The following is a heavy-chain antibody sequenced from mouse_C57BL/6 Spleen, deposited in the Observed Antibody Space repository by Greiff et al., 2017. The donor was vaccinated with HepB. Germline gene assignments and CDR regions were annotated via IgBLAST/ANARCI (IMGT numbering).Heavy chain of an antibody. Sequence: VQLKESGGGLVQPKGSLKLSCAASGFSFNTYAMNWVRQAPGKGSEWVARIRSKSNNYATYYADSVKDRFTISRDDSESMLYLQMNNLKTEDTAMYYCVRHEEYYGSRAYAMDYWGQGTSVTVAS. CDR3: VRHEEYYGSRAYAMDY. V-gene: IGHV10-1*01. J-gene: IGHJ4*01. CDR2: IRSKSNNYAT. CDR1: GFSFNTYA. D-gene: IGHD1-1*01.